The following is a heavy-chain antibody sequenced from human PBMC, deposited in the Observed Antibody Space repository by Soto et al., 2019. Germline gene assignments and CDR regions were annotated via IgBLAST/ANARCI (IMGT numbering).Heavy chain of an antibody. V-gene: IGHV5-51*01. CDR1: GYSFTTYW. Sequence: GESLKISCKASGYSFTTYWIGWVRQMPGKGLEWMGIIYPGDSDTRYSPSFQGQVTISADKSISTAYLQWSSLKASDSAMYYCARRRMTASSTRFDPWGQGTLVTVPS. CDR3: ARRRMTASSTRFDP. D-gene: IGHD2-21*02. J-gene: IGHJ5*02. CDR2: IYPGDSDT.